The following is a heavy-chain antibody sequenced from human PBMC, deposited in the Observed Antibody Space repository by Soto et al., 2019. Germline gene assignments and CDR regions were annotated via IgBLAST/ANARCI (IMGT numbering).Heavy chain of an antibody. CDR2: IYYSGST. V-gene: IGHV4-59*08. J-gene: IGHJ4*02. Sequence: SETLSLTCTVSGGSISSYYWSWIRQPPGKGLEWIGYIYYSGSTNYNPSLKSRVTISVGTSKNQFSLKLSSVTAADTAVYYCASSYYDILTGYSPYYFDYWGQGTLVTVSS. D-gene: IGHD3-9*01. CDR1: GGSISSYY. CDR3: ASSYYDILTGYSPYYFDY.